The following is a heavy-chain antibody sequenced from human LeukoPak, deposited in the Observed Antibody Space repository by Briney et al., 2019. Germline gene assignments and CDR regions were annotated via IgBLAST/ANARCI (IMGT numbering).Heavy chain of an antibody. J-gene: IGHJ4*02. Sequence: GGSLRLSCEASGFTFSSYAMSWVRQAPGKGLEWVSPIRGSAFSTYYADSVKGRFTISRDNSKNKLYLQMTSLRAEDTAVYYCAKVSTVAGSGYFDYWGQGTLVTVSS. CDR1: GFTFSSYA. D-gene: IGHD6-19*01. V-gene: IGHV3-23*01. CDR3: AKVSTVAGSGYFDY. CDR2: IRGSAFST.